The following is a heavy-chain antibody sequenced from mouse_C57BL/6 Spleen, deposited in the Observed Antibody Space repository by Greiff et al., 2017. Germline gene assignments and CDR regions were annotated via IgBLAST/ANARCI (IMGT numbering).Heavy chain of an antibody. V-gene: IGHV1-54*01. CDR1: GYAFTNYL. Sequence: QVQLKQSGAELVRPGTSVKVSCKASGYAFTNYLIEWVKQRPGQGLEWIGVINPGSGGTNYNEKFKGKATLTADKSSSTAYMQLSSLTSEDSAVYFCARSDWHYYGSTFAYWGQGTLVTVSA. CDR3: ARSDWHYYGSTFAY. CDR2: INPGSGGT. J-gene: IGHJ3*01. D-gene: IGHD1-1*01.